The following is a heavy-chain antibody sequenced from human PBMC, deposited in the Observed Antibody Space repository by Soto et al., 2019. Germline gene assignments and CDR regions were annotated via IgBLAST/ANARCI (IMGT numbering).Heavy chain of an antibody. CDR2: IWYDGSNK. D-gene: IGHD6-19*01. Sequence: QVQLVESGGGVVQPGRSLRLSCAASGFTFSSYGMHWVRQAPGKGLEWVAVIWYDGSNKYYADSVKGRFTISRDNSKNTLYLQMNSLRAEDTAVYYCARDCARSGWPTLYFDYWGQGTLVTVSS. CDR3: ARDCARSGWPTLYFDY. J-gene: IGHJ4*02. CDR1: GFTFSSYG. V-gene: IGHV3-33*01.